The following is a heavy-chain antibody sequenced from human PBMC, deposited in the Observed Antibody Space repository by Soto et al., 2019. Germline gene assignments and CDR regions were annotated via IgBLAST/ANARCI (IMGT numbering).Heavy chain of an antibody. J-gene: IGHJ4*02. CDR3: ARGHSYGDRYFDY. D-gene: IGHD5-18*01. V-gene: IGHV4-34*01. CDR1: GGSFIGYY. Sequence: SETLSLTCAVYGGSFIGYYWSWIRQPPGKGLEWIGEINHSGSTNYNPSLKSRVTISVDTSKNQFSLKLSSVTAADTAVYYCARGHSYGDRYFDYWGQGTLVTVSS. CDR2: INHSGST.